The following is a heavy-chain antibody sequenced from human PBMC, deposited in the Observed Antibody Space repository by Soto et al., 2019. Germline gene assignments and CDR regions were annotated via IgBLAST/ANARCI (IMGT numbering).Heavy chain of an antibody. CDR3: AKNPSTYCSSTSCYSY. D-gene: IGHD2-2*01. Sequence: GSLRLSCAASGFTFSSYAMSWVRQAPGKGLEWVSAISGSGGSTYYADSVKGRFTISRDNSKNTLYLQMNSLRAEDTAVYYCAKNPSTYCSSTSCYSYWGQGTLVTVSS. CDR2: ISGSGGST. V-gene: IGHV3-23*01. J-gene: IGHJ4*02. CDR1: GFTFSSYA.